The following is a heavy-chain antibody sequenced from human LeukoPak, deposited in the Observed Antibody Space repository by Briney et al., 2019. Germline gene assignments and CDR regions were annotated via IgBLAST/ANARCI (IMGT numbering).Heavy chain of an antibody. Sequence: PGGSLRLSCAASGFTFSSYGMHWVRQAPGKGLEWVAVISYDGSNKYYADSVKGRFTISRDNSKNTLYLQMNSLRAEDTAVYYCAKGGSRGHLYQLPYKPFDYWGQGTLVTVSS. CDR2: ISYDGSNK. D-gene: IGHD2-2*01. CDR1: GFTFSSYG. J-gene: IGHJ4*02. V-gene: IGHV3-30*18. CDR3: AKGGSRGHLYQLPYKPFDY.